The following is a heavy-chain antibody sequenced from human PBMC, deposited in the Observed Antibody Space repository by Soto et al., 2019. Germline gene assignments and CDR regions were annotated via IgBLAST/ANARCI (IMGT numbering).Heavy chain of an antibody. D-gene: IGHD3-10*01. V-gene: IGHV3-64D*09. Sequence: TGGSLRHSCSASQGIFISYTMYWVRQATGKGLEYVSAISADGSIMYDADSVKGRFTISRDNSKNRLYLQMSSLRAEDSAMYYCARVGRSITPAYGVDVWGQGTRVTVSS. CDR3: ARVGRSITPAYGVDV. CDR1: QGIFISYT. J-gene: IGHJ6*02. CDR2: ISADGSIM.